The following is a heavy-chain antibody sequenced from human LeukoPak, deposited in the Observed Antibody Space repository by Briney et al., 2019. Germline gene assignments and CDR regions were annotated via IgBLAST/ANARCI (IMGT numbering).Heavy chain of an antibody. CDR3: ARIDDYGDYVDY. D-gene: IGHD4-17*01. V-gene: IGHV3-21*01. J-gene: IGHJ4*02. CDR2: ISSSSSYI. Sequence: SGGSLRLSCAASGFTFSSYSMNWVRQAPGKGLEWVSSISSSSSYIYYADSVKGRFTISRDNAKNSLYLQMNSLRAEDTAVYYCARIDDYGDYVDYWGQGTLVTVSS. CDR1: GFTFSSYS.